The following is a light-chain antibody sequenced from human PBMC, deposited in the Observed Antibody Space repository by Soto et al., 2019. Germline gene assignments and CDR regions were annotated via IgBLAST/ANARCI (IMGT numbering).Light chain of an antibody. Sequence: DIQMTQSPSSRSASVGERVTISCQASQDISNFLNWFQQKPGKAPKLLIYDASNLETGVPSRFSGSGSGTNFTFTISSLQPEDIATYYCQQYDNFVYTFGQGTKLEIK. CDR1: QDISNF. CDR3: QQYDNFVYT. CDR2: DAS. J-gene: IGKJ2*01. V-gene: IGKV1-33*01.